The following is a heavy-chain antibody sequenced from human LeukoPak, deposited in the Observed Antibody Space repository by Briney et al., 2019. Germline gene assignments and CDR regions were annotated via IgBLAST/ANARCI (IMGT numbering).Heavy chain of an antibody. CDR2: IIPILGIA. CDR1: GGTLSSYT. V-gene: IGHV1-69*04. J-gene: IGHJ6*03. Sequence: ASVKVSCKASGGTLSSYTISWVRQAPGQGPEWMGRIIPILGIANYAQKFQGRVTITADKSTSTAYMELSSLRSEDTAVYYCARDLRCSSTSCYNYYYYMDVWGKGTTVTVSS. D-gene: IGHD2-2*02. CDR3: ARDLRCSSTSCYNYYYYMDV.